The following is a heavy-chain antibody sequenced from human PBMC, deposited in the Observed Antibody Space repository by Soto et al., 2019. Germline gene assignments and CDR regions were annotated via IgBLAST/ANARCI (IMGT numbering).Heavy chain of an antibody. CDR2: ISSTSIYI. CDR1: GFTYSSYS. J-gene: IGHJ4*02. CDR3: GRIRDYCNSSSCSYPFDY. V-gene: IGHV3-21*01. D-gene: IGHD2-2*01. Sequence: GGSLRLSCAVSGFTYSSYSMNWVRQAPGKGLEWVSSISSTSIYIYYADSVRGRFTISRDNAKNSLSLQMSSLRAEDTAVYYCGRIRDYCNSSSCSYPFDYWGQGTLVTVSS.